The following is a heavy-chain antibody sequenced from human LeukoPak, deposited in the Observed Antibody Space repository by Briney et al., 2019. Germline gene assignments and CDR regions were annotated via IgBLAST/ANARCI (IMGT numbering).Heavy chain of an antibody. CDR3: ARGSSSSDYYYYYMGV. CDR2: IIPIFGTA. CDR1: GGTFSSYA. Sequence: ASVKVSCKASGGTFSSYAISWVRQAPGQGLEWMGGIIPIFGTANYAQKFQGRVTITADESTSTAYMELSSLRSEDTAVYYCARGSSSSDYYYYYMGVWGKGTTVTVSS. D-gene: IGHD6-6*01. J-gene: IGHJ6*03. V-gene: IGHV1-69*13.